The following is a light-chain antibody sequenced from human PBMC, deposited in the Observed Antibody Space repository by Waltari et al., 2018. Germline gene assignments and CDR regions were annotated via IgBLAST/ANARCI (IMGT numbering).Light chain of an antibody. Sequence: QQKPGQSPILVIVGSRRLPLVVPERFSGSNSGNTATLTISGTQTLDEADYYCQTWDRRIPIFGGGTKLTVL. CDR2: GSR. J-gene: IGLJ2*01. CDR3: QTWDRRIPI. V-gene: IGLV3-1*01.